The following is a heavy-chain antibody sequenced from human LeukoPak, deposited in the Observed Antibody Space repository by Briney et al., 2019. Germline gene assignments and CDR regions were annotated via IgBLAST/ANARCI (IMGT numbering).Heavy chain of an antibody. CDR3: AGVANDRSGERLYY. CDR2: VYNSGST. J-gene: IGHJ4*02. Sequence: SETLSLTCTVSGGSISNYYWSWIRQPAGKGLEWIGRVYNSGSTNYNPSLKSRVTMSVGTSKNQFSLKLRSGSAADTAVYYCAGVANDRSGERLYYWGQGTLVTVSS. V-gene: IGHV4-4*07. D-gene: IGHD1-1*01. CDR1: GGSISNYY.